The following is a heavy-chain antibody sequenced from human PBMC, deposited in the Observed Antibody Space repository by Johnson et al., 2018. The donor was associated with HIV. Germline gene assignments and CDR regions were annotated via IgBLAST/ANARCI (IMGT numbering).Heavy chain of an antibody. D-gene: IGHD1-26*01. CDR1: GFTFSSYA. CDR2: ISSSGSTI. J-gene: IGHJ3*01. Sequence: MLLVESGGDVVQPGGSLRLSCAASGFTFSSYAMSWVRQAPGKGLEWVSYISSSGSTIYYADSVKGRFTISRDNAKNSLYLQMNSLRPEDTAVYYCASDGWELLGVAAFDVWGQGTLVTVSS. CDR3: ASDGWELLGVAAFDV. V-gene: IGHV3-48*04.